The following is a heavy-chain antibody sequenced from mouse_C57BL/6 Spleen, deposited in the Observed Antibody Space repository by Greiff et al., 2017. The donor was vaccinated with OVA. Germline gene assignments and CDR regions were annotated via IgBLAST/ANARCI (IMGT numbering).Heavy chain of an antibody. CDR1: GYSFTGYF. V-gene: IGHV1-20*01. J-gene: IGHJ1*03. CDR3: ARSRDYDYDWYFDV. CDR2: INPYNGAT. Sequence: EVQLQQSGPELVKPGDSVKISCKASGYSFTGYFMNWVLQSHGKSLEWIGRINPYNGATFYNQKFTGKATLTVDKSSSTANMEVQRLTTEDSAVDYCARSRDYDYDWYFDVWGTGTTVTVSS. D-gene: IGHD2-4*01.